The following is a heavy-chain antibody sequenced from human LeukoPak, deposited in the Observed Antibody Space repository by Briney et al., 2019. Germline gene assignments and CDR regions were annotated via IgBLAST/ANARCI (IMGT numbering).Heavy chain of an antibody. Sequence: SQTLSLTCTVSGGSFSSGAYYWSWIRQHPGKGLEWIGYIYYSGTTYYNPSLKNRVTISVDTSKNQFSLKLSSVTAADTAVYHCARLPYCSGGSCYPGSDAFDIWGQGTMVTVSS. CDR1: GGSFSSGAYY. J-gene: IGHJ3*02. D-gene: IGHD2-15*01. CDR3: ARLPYCSGGSCYPGSDAFDI. CDR2: IYYSGTT. V-gene: IGHV4-31*02.